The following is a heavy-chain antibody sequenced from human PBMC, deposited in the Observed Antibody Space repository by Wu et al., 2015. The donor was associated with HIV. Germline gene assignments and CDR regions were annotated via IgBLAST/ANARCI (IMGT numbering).Heavy chain of an antibody. J-gene: IGHJ4*02. CDR2: INPNSGGT. CDR3: ARDSGSYYFDY. Sequence: QVQLVQSGAEVKKPGASVKVSCKASGYTFTSYDINWVRQATGQGLEWMGWINPNSGGTNYAQKFQGRVTMTRDTSISTAYMELSRLRSDDTAVYYCARDSGSYYFDYWGQGTLVTVSS. CDR1: GYTFTSYD. D-gene: IGHD1-26*01. V-gene: IGHV1-2*02.